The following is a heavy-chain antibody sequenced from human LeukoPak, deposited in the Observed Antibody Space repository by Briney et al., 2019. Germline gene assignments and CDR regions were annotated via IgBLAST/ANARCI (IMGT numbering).Heavy chain of an antibody. J-gene: IGHJ3*02. V-gene: IGHV1-8*03. CDR2: MNPNSGNT. D-gene: IGHD3-16*01. CDR3: ARGAGGAFDI. Sequence: ASVKVSCKASGYTFTGYYMHWVRQAPGQGLEWMGWMNPNSGNTGYAQKFQGRVTITRNTSISTAYMELSSLRSEDTAVYYCARGAGGAFDIWGQGTMVTVSS. CDR1: GYTFTGYY.